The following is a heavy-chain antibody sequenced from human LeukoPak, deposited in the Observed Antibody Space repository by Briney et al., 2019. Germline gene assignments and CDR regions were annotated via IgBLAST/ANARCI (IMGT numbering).Heavy chain of an antibody. CDR2: IYYTGGT. J-gene: IGHJ4*02. CDR3: AREGMIRGVIDY. V-gene: IGHV4-59*01. Sequence: SETLSLTCTISGGSISNYYWSWIRQTPGKGLEWIGYIYYTGGTDYNPSLKSRVTISEDTSKNQFSLKLSSVTAANTAVHYCAREGMIRGVIDYWGQGALVTVSS. D-gene: IGHD3-10*01. CDR1: GGSISNYY.